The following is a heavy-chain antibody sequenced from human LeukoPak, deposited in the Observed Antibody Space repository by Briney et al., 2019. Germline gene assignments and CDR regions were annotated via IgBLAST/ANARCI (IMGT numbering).Heavy chain of an antibody. J-gene: IGHJ4*02. Sequence: SETLSLNCTVSGDYISSSSYYWGWIRQTPGEGLEWIGSVYKNGNSYHNPSLKSRVSISIDTSKNQFSLQVTSVTVADTAVYYCVRPGTSGTEGLEYWGQGTLVTVSS. CDR1: GDYISSSSYY. D-gene: IGHD1-26*01. CDR2: VYKNGNS. CDR3: VRPGTSGTEGLEY. V-gene: IGHV4-39*01.